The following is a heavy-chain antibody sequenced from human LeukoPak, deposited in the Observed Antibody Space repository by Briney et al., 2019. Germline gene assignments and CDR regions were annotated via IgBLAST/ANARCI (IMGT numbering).Heavy chain of an antibody. V-gene: IGHV3-48*01. J-gene: IGHJ4*02. CDR3: ATYRQVLLPFES. D-gene: IGHD2-8*02. Sequence: GGSLRLSCAASGFTFSSYSMNWVRQAPGKGLEWVSYISSSSSTIYYADSVKGRFTISRDNSKNTLYLQLNSLRAEDTAIYYCATYRQVLLPFESWGQGTLVTVSS. CDR2: ISSSSSTI. CDR1: GFTFSSYS.